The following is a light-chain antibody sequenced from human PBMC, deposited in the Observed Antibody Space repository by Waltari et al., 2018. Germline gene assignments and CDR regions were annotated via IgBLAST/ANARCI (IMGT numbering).Light chain of an antibody. CDR1: ALPRQY. CDR2: QDS. J-gene: IGLJ2*01. Sequence: SYELTQPPSVAVSPVKTARITCAGDALPRQYTHWYQQKPGQAPVLVISQDSERPSGSPERFSGSSSGTTVALTISGVQAEDEADYYCQSADSSISYVVFGGGTKLTVL. V-gene: IGLV3-25*03. CDR3: QSADSSISYVV.